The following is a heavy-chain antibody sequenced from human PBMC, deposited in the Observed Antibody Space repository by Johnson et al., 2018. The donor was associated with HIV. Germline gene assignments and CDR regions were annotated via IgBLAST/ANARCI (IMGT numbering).Heavy chain of an antibody. CDR1: GFTFSSYA. CDR3: ARASDAFDI. Sequence: QVQLVESGGGVVQPGRSLRLSCAASGFTFSSYAMHWVRQAPGKGLEWVAVISYDGSEKLFADSVKGRFTISRDSSKNTLSLQMHSLRAEDTAVYYCARASDAFDIWGQGTMVTVSS. V-gene: IGHV3-30*04. CDR2: ISYDGSEK. J-gene: IGHJ3*02.